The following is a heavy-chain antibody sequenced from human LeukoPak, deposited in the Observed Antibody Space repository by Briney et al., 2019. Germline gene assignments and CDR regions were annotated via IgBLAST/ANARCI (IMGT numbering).Heavy chain of an antibody. D-gene: IGHD6-19*01. V-gene: IGHV3-9*01. CDR2: ISWISGYI. J-gene: IGHJ4*02. Sequence: PGGSLRLSCAASGFTFDDYAMHWVRQAPGKGLEWLSIISWISGYIVYADSVKGRFTFSRDNAKKSLDLQMNSLRVEDTAFYYCAKVRGTYSSGYFFDYWGQGTLVTVSS. CDR3: AKVRGTYSSGYFFDY. CDR1: GFTFDDYA.